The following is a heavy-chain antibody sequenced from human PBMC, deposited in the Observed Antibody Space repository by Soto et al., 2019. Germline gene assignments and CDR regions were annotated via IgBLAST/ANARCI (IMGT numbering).Heavy chain of an antibody. CDR3: ARLPLWFGESEDAFDI. V-gene: IGHV4-39*01. D-gene: IGHD3-10*01. CDR2: IYYSGST. CDR1: GGSISSSSYY. J-gene: IGHJ3*02. Sequence: SETLSLTCTVSGGSISSSSYYWGWIRQPPGKGLEWIGSIYYSGSTYYNPSLKSRVTIPVDTSKNQFSLKLSSVTAADTAVYYCARLPLWFGESEDAFDIWGQGTMVTVSS.